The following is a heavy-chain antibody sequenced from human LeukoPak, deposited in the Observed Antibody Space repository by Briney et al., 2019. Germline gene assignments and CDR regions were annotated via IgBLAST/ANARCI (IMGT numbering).Heavy chain of an antibody. V-gene: IGHV3-21*01. CDR3: ARGLPWDFWSGPNWFDP. CDR1: GFTFSSYS. J-gene: IGHJ5*02. CDR2: ISSSSSHI. D-gene: IGHD3-3*01. Sequence: GGSLRLSCAASGFTFSSYSTNWVRQAPWKGLEWVSSISSSSSHIYFADSVKGRFTISRDNAKNSLYLQMNSLRAEDTAVYYCARGLPWDFWSGPNWFDPWGQGTLVTVSS.